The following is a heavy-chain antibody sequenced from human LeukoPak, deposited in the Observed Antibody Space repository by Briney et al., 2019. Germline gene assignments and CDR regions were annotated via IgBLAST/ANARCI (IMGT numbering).Heavy chain of an antibody. CDR3: AKAPFNQLLLFWFDP. CDR2: ISGSGGST. D-gene: IGHD2-2*01. CDR1: GFTFDAYA. V-gene: IGHV3-23*01. Sequence: PVGSLRLSCAASGFTFDAYAMSWVRQAPGKGLEWVSAISGSGGSTYYADSVKGRFTISRDNSKNTLYLQMNSLRAEDTAVYYCAKAPFNQLLLFWFDPWGQGTLVTVSS. J-gene: IGHJ5*02.